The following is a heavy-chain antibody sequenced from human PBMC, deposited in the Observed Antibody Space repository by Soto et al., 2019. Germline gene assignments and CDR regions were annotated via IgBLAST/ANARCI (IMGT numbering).Heavy chain of an antibody. CDR1: GFTFSSHS. Sequence: LRLSCAASGFTFSSHSMNWVRQAPGKGLGWVASIYRSSVFRFGPNEFYADSVRGRFIISRDNTNNLVFLQMDSLRVEDTAVYYCAREFSSQLPLDYWGQGTLVTVSS. V-gene: IGHV3-21*01. CDR3: AREFSSQLPLDY. CDR2: IYRSSVFRFGPNE. J-gene: IGHJ4*02.